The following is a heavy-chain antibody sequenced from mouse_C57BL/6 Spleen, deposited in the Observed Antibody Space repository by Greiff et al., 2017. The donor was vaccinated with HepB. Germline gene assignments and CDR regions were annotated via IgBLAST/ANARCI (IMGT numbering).Heavy chain of an antibody. CDR1: GFTFSDYY. Sequence: EVKLVESGGGLVQPGGSLKLSCAASGFTFSDYYMYWVRQTPEKRLEWVAYISNGGGSTYYPDTVKGRFTISRDNAKNTLYLQMSRLKSEDTAMYYCARVVADWYFDVWGTGTTVTVSS. CDR3: ARVVADWYFDV. D-gene: IGHD1-1*01. V-gene: IGHV5-12*01. CDR2: ISNGGGST. J-gene: IGHJ1*03.